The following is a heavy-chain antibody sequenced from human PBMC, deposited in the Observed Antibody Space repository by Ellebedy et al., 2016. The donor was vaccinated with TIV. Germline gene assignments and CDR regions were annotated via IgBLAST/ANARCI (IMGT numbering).Heavy chain of an antibody. J-gene: IGHJ4*02. D-gene: IGHD3-16*01. CDR3: ARGLFGGNVAFDY. CDR2: ISYDGSTK. V-gene: IGHV3-30-3*01. CDR1: GFSFSSYS. Sequence: GGSLRLSXAASGFSFSSYSMHWVRQAPGKGLEWVAVISYDGSTKFYADSVKGRFTMSRDNGENSLSLQLNSLRDEDTAVYYCARGLFGGNVAFDYWGQGALVSVSS.